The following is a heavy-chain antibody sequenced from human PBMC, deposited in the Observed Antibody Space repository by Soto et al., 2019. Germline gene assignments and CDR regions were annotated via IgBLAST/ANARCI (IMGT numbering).Heavy chain of an antibody. V-gene: IGHV1-8*02. CDR1: GYTFTDYD. CDR2: MNTHSGTR. Sequence: QVQLVQSGAELKKPGASVKVSCKTSGYTFTDYDINWVRLAPGLGLEWLGWMNTHSGTRGHAQKFPGRINMTRDASIHAAYLELSGLTSEDASIYFCARDEGEDYGDSFRLWGQGTLVAFSS. J-gene: IGHJ4*02. CDR3: ARDEGEDYGDSFRL. D-gene: IGHD4-17*01.